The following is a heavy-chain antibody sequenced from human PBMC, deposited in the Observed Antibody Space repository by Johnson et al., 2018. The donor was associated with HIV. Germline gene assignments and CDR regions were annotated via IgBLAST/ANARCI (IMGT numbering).Heavy chain of an antibody. Sequence: QVQLVESGGGVVRPGRSLRLSCAASGFTFNSYGMHWVRQAPGKGLEWVAVISYDGSNKYYADSVKGRFTISRDNSKNTLYLRMSSLRAEDTAVYLCAKERGKRWLHPRDAFDIWGQGTMVTVSS. V-gene: IGHV3-30*18. CDR1: GFTFNSYG. J-gene: IGHJ3*02. CDR2: ISYDGSNK. CDR3: AKERGKRWLHPRDAFDI. D-gene: IGHD5-24*01.